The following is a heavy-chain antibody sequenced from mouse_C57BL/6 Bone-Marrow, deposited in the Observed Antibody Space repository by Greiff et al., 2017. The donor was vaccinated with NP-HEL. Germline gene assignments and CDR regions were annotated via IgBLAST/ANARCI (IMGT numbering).Heavy chain of an antibody. CDR3: ASGYDGSSRGFDY. D-gene: IGHD1-1*01. Sequence: VQLQQSGPVLVKPGASVKMSCKASGYTFTDYYMNWVKQSHGKSLEWIGVINPYNGGTSYKQKFKGKATLTVDKSSSTAYMELNSLTAEDSAVYYCASGYDGSSRGFDYWGQGTTLTVSS. CDR2: INPYNGGT. V-gene: IGHV1-19*01. CDR1: GYTFTDYY. J-gene: IGHJ2*01.